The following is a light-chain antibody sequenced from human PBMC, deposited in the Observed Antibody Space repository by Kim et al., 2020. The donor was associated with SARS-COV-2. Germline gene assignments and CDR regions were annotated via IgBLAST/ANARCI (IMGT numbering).Light chain of an antibody. CDR2: GAS. CDR3: QHYIALPLT. Sequence: EVVLTQSPATLSLSPGERATLSCRASQHITNNYLAWYQQKPGQAPRLLIFGASTRAIGIPDRFSGSGSGTDFTLTIRRLEPEDFAVYFCQHYIALPLTFGGGTKLEI. J-gene: IGKJ4*01. CDR1: QHITNNY. V-gene: IGKV3-20*01.